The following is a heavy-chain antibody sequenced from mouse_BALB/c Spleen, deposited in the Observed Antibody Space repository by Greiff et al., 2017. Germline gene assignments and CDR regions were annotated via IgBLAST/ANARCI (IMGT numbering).Heavy chain of an antibody. CDR3: ARGGNYAMDY. V-gene: IGHV5-6-3*01. Sequence: EVKLVESGGGLVKPGGSLKLSCAASGFAFSSYDMSWVRQTPEKRLELVATINSNGGSTYYPDSVKGRFTISRDNAKNTLYLQMSSLKSEDTAMYYCARGGNYAMDYWGQGTSVTVSS. D-gene: IGHD2-14*01. J-gene: IGHJ4*01. CDR2: INSNGGST. CDR1: GFAFSSYD.